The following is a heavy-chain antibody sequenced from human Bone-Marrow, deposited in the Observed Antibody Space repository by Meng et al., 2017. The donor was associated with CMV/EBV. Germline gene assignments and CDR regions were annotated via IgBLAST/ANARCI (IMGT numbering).Heavy chain of an antibody. D-gene: IGHD6-6*01. V-gene: IGHV3-30*04. J-gene: IGHJ4*02. Sequence: GESLKISCVASGFTFSRYAMHWVRQAPGKGLEWVAVISYDGSNKYYADSVQGRFTISRDNSKNTLYLQMNSLRAEDTAVYYCASLNEYSRSSEEDYWGQGTLVTVSS. CDR2: ISYDGSNK. CDR3: ASLNEYSRSSEEDY. CDR1: GFTFSRYA.